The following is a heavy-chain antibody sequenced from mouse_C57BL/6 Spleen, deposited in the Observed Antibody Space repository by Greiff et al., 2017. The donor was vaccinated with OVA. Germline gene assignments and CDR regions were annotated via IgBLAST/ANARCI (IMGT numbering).Heavy chain of an antibody. CDR1: GYSITSGYY. CDR3: ARDYDYDGYYAMDY. J-gene: IGHJ4*01. V-gene: IGHV3-6*01. CDR2: ISYDGSN. Sequence: EVKLQESGPGLVKPSQSLSLTCSVTGYSITSGYYWNWIRQFPGNKLEWMGYISYDGSNNYNPSLKNRISITRDTSKNRFFLKLNSVTTEDTATYYCARDYDYDGYYAMDYWGQGTSVTVSS. D-gene: IGHD2-4*01.